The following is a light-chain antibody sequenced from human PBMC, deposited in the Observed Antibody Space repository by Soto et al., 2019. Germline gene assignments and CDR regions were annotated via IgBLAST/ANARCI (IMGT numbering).Light chain of an antibody. CDR3: ASLTTTNFV. J-gene: IGLJ1*01. V-gene: IGLV2-14*01. CDR2: EVT. Sequence: QSVLTQPASVSGSPGQSITISCTGTSSDVGAYNLVSWYQHLPDKAPKLIISEVTNRPSGVSDRFSGSKSGNTASLTISGLQAEDEADYYRASLTTTNFVFGSGTKLTVL. CDR1: SSDVGAYNL.